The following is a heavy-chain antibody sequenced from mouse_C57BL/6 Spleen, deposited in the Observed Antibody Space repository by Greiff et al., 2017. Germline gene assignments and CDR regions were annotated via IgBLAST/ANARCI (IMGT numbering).Heavy chain of an antibody. CDR2: ISSGSSTI. CDR3: ARLWLRAMDY. J-gene: IGHJ4*01. Sequence: DVMLVESGGGLVKPGGSLKLSCAASGFTFSDYGMHWVRQAPEKGLEWVAYISSGSSTIYYADTVKGRFTISRDNAKNTLFLQMTSLRSEDTAMYYCARLWLRAMDYWGQGTSVTVSS. CDR1: GFTFSDYG. D-gene: IGHD2-2*01. V-gene: IGHV5-17*01.